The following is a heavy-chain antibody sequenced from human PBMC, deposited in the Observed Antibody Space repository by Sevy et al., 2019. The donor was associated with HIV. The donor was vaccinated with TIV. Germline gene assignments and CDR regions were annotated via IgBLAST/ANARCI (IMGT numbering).Heavy chain of an antibody. CDR2: IYYSGST. D-gene: IGHD2-15*01. Sequence: SETLSLTCTVSGGSISSGGYYWSWIRQHPGKGLEWIGYIYYSGSTYYNPSLKSRVTISVDTSKNRFSLKLSSVTAADTAVYYCAREGIGYCSGGSCYSTYYFGMDVWGQGTTVTVSS. J-gene: IGHJ6*02. CDR1: GGSISSGGYY. V-gene: IGHV4-31*03. CDR3: AREGIGYCSGGSCYSTYYFGMDV.